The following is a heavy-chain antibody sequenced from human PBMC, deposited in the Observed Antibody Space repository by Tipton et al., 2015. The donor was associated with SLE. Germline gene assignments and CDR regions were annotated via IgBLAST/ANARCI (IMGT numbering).Heavy chain of an antibody. V-gene: IGHV4-59*12. CDR3: ARLLRSGFIGNGGMDV. J-gene: IGHJ6*02. CDR2: IYDSGST. Sequence: TLSLTCTVSGASITKYFWSWVRQPPGKGLEWIGHIYDSGSTNYNPSLKSRASISVDTSRNQFSLKLYSVTAADTAVYYCARLLRSGFIGNGGMDVWGQGTTVTVSS. CDR1: GASITKYF. D-gene: IGHD3-16*02.